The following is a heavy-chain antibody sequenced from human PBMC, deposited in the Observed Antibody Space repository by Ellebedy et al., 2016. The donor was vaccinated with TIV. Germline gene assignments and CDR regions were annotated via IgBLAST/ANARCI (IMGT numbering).Heavy chain of an antibody. CDR3: ARSEGDRSAIPYY. Sequence: SETLSLXXTVSGGSISSSSYYWGWIRQPPGKGLEWIGSIYYSGSTYYNPSLKSRVTISVDTSKNQFSLKMSSVTAADTAVYYCARSEGDRSAIPYYWGQGTLVTVSS. D-gene: IGHD2-21*02. CDR2: IYYSGST. J-gene: IGHJ4*02. V-gene: IGHV4-39*07. CDR1: GGSISSSSYY.